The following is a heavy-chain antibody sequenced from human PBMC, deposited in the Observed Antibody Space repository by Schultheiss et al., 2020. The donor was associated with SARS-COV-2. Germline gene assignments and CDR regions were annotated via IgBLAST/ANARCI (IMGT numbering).Heavy chain of an antibody. V-gene: IGHV3-23*01. CDR1: GFTFRTSA. J-gene: IGHJ4*02. D-gene: IGHD4-17*01. CDR2: IGDSGSRT. CDR3: ARDRGYGDYPSF. Sequence: GESLKISCAASGFTFRTSAMSWVRQAPGKGLEWVSSIGDSGSRTYYADSVNGRFTISRDNAKNTLYLQMNSLRAEDTAVYYCARDRGYGDYPSFWGQGTLVTVSS.